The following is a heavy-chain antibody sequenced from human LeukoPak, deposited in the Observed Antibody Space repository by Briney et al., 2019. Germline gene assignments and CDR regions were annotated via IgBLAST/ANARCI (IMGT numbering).Heavy chain of an antibody. Sequence: SETLSLTCTVSAGSISSYYWSWIRQPPRNGLEWIGNSYDSGSTNYNSSLKSRVTISVDTSKNQFSLRLSSVTAADTAVYYCARGRGYNYYYGMDVWGQGTTVTVSS. D-gene: IGHD5-24*01. CDR1: AGSISSYY. CDR3: ARGRGYNYYYGMDV. CDR2: SYDSGST. V-gene: IGHV4-59*01. J-gene: IGHJ6*02.